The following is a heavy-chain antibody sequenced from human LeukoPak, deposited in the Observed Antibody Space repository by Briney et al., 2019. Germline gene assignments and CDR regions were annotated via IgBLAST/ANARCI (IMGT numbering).Heavy chain of an antibody. CDR2: IRYDGSNK. CDR1: GFTFSSYG. Sequence: GGSLRLSCAASGFTFSSYGMHWVRQAPGKGLEWVAFIRYDGSNKYYADSVKGRFTISRDNSKNTLYLQMNSLRAEDTAVYYCAKEKHATYYDFWSGYLGSNWFDPWGQGTLVTVSS. CDR3: AKEKHATYYDFWSGYLGSNWFDP. D-gene: IGHD3-3*01. J-gene: IGHJ5*02. V-gene: IGHV3-30*02.